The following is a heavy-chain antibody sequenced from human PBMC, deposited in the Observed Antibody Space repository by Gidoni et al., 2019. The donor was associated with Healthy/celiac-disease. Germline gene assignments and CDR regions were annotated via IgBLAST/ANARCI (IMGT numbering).Heavy chain of an antibody. V-gene: IGHV4-34*01. CDR2: INHSGSP. Sequence: QVQLQQWGAGLLKPSETLSLTCAVYGGSFSGYYWSWIRQPPGKGLEWIGEINHSGSPNYNPSLKSRVTISVDTSKNQFSLKLSSVTAADTAVYYCARGGNGDYSWFDPWGQGTLVTVSS. D-gene: IGHD4-17*01. CDR3: ARGGNGDYSWFDP. J-gene: IGHJ5*02. CDR1: GGSFSGYY.